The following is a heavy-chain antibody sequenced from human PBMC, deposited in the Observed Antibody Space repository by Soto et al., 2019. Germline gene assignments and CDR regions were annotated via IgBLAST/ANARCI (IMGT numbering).Heavy chain of an antibody. CDR2: IYHSVST. J-gene: IGHJ5*02. V-gene: IGHV4-30-2*01. CDR3: ASPKIAFYNWFDP. CDR1: GGSISSGGHS. Sequence: SETLSLTCAVSGGSISSGGHSWSWIRQPPGKGLECIGYIYHSVSTYYNPSLKSRVTISVDTSKNQFSLKLSSVTAADTAVYYCASPKIAFYNWFDPWGQGTLVTVSS. D-gene: IGHD3-3*02.